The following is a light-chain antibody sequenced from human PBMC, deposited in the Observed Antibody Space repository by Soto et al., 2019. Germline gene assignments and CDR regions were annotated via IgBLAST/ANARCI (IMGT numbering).Light chain of an antibody. CDR1: SSDIGTYNF. Sequence: QSVLTQPASVSGSPGQSITISCTGTSSDIGTYNFVSWYQQHPGKAPKLIIYGVTNRPSGVSNRFSGSKSGNTASLTISGLQAEDEADYYCNSYAGTSYVFGTGTKVTAL. CDR2: GVT. V-gene: IGLV2-14*01. CDR3: NSYAGTSYV. J-gene: IGLJ1*01.